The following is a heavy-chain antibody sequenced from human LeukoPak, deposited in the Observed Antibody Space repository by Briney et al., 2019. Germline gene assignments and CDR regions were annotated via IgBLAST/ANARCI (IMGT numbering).Heavy chain of an antibody. V-gene: IGHV4-61*02. Sequence: SETLSLTCTVSGGSISSGRYYWSWIRQPAGKGLEWIVRIYTSGTTYYNPSLKSRFTISVETSKNKSSLKLSSVTAADTAVYYCARVGGVYCSGGSCYSDQHWGQGTLVTVSS. CDR2: IYTSGTT. CDR3: ARVGGVYCSGGSCYSDQH. J-gene: IGHJ1*01. CDR1: GGSISSGRYY. D-gene: IGHD2-15*01.